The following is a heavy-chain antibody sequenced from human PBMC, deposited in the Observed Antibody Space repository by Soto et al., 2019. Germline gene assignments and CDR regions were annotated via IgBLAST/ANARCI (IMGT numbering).Heavy chain of an antibody. J-gene: IGHJ6*03. CDR3: ARGFTGYSYGRYYYYYYMDV. CDR1: GGSFSGYY. Sequence: TSETLSLTCAVYGGSFSGYYWSWIRQPPGKGLEWIGEINHSGSTNYNPSLKSRVTISVDTSKNQFSLKLSSVTAADTAVYYCARGFTGYSYGRYYYYYYMDVWGKGTTVTVSS. D-gene: IGHD5-18*01. CDR2: INHSGST. V-gene: IGHV4-34*01.